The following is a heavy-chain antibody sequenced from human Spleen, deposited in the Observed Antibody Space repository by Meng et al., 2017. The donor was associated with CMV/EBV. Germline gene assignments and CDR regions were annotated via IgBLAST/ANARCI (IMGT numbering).Heavy chain of an antibody. Sequence: SLTNNTWWRWGRQPPGKGLEWIGEIYHGGKTNYNPSLTSRLTISVDRSKNQFSLKLSSVTAADTAVYYCARVGTYSGTYPTGYFDSWGQGTLVTVSS. V-gene: IGHV4-4*02. J-gene: IGHJ4*02. CDR3: ARVGTYSGTYPTGYFDS. D-gene: IGHD1-26*01. CDR2: IYHGGKT. CDR1: SLTNNTW.